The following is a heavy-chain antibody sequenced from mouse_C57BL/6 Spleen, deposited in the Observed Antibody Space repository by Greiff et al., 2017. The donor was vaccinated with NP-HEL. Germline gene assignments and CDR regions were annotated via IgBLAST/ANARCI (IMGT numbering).Heavy chain of an antibody. D-gene: IGHD2-3*01. V-gene: IGHV5-9-1*02. J-gene: IGHJ3*01. Sequence: EVQRVESGEGLVKPGGSLKLSCAASGFTFSSYAMSWVRQTPEKRLEWVAYISSGGDYIYYADTVKGRFTISRDNARNTLYLQMSSLKSEDTAMYYCTRGNGYSPFAYWGQGTLVTVSA. CDR2: ISSGGDYI. CDR3: TRGNGYSPFAY. CDR1: GFTFSSYA.